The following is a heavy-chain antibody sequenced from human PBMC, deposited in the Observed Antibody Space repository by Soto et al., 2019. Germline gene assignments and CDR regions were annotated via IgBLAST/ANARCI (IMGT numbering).Heavy chain of an antibody. CDR2: IYYSGST. CDR3: ARAPFITIFGVATPYGMDV. J-gene: IGHJ6*02. V-gene: IGHV4-31*03. Sequence: ASETLSLTCTVSGGSISSGGYYWSWIRQHPGKGLEWIGYIYYSGSTYYNPSLKSRVTISVDTSKNQFSLKLSSVTAADTAVYYCARAPFITIFGVATPYGMDVWGQGTTVTVSS. CDR1: GGSISSGGYY. D-gene: IGHD3-3*01.